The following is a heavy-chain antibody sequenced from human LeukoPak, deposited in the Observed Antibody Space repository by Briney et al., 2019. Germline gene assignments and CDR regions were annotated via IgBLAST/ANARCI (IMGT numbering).Heavy chain of an antibody. V-gene: IGHV3-48*02. D-gene: IGHD4-17*01. CDR3: ARDQYGAYVIGY. Sequence: GGSLRLSCAASGFTFSSYSMNWVRQAPGKGLEWVSYISSSSTIYYANSVKGRFTMSRDNAKNSLYLQMNSLRDEDTAVYYCARDQYGAYVIGYWGQGTLVTVSS. CDR2: ISSSSTI. CDR1: GFTFSSYS. J-gene: IGHJ4*02.